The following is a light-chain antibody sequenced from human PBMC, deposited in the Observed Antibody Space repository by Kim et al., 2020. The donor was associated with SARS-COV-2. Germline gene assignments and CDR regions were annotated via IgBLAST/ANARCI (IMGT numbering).Light chain of an antibody. V-gene: IGKV1-9*01. J-gene: IGKJ4*01. CDR3: QQFNSYPLT. CDR2: VAS. CDR1: QGISSY. Sequence: ASGGDRVTITCRASQGISSYLAWYQQTPGKAPKLLIYVASTLQSGVPSRFSGSGSGTEFTLTSSSLQPEDFASYYCQQFNSYPLTFGGGTKVDIK.